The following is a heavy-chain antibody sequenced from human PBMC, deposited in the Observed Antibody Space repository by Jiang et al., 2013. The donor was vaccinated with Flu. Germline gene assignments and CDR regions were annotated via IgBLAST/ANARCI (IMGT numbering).Heavy chain of an antibody. V-gene: IGHV4-59*11. J-gene: IGHJ6*03. D-gene: IGHD6-6*01. Sequence: GPGLVKPSETLSLTCTVSGGSISSHYWSWIRQPPGKGLEWIGYIYYSGSTNYNPSLKSRVTISVDTSKNQFSLKLSSVTAADTAVYYCAREVQEQLVSWVDYYYYMDVWGKGTTVTVSS. CDR1: GGSISSHY. CDR3: AREVQEQLVSWVDYYYYMDV. CDR2: IYYSGST.